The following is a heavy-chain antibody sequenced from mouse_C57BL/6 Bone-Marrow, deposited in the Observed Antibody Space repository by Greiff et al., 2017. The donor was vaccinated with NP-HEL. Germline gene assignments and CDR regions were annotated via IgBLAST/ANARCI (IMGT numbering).Heavy chain of an antibody. V-gene: IGHV1-55*01. CDR1: GYTFTSYW. J-gene: IGHJ3*01. CDR3: ARPSYGSGFAY. CDR2: IYPGSGST. D-gene: IGHD1-1*01. Sequence: QVQLKQPGAELVKPGASVKMSCKASGYTFTSYWITWVKQRPGQGLEWIGDIYPGSGSTNYNEKFKSKATLTVDKSSSTAYMQLSSLTSEDSAVYYCARPSYGSGFAYWGQGTLVTVSA.